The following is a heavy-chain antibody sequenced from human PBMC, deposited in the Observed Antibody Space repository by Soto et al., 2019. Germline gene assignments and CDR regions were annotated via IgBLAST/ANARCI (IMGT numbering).Heavy chain of an antibody. Sequence: ASVQVSCKASGYTFTSYDINWVRQATGQGLEWMGWMNPNSGNTGYAQKFQGRVTMTRNTSISTAYMELSGLRSEDTAVYYCARLVATIYYYYMDVWGKGTTVTVSS. D-gene: IGHD5-12*01. CDR3: ARLVATIYYYYMDV. V-gene: IGHV1-8*01. CDR2: MNPNSGNT. CDR1: GYTFTSYD. J-gene: IGHJ6*03.